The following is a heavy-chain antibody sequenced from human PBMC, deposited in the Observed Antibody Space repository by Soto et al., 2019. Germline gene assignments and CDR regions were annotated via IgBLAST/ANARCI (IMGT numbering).Heavy chain of an antibody. CDR1: GFTFNSYA. D-gene: IGHD2-15*01. V-gene: IGHV3-15*01. Sequence: PGGSLRLSCAASGFTFNSYAMSWVRQAPGKGLEWVSGIKSKSDGGTTEYAAPVRGRFTISRDDSKNTLYLQMNSLKTEDTAVYYCTTDLWRIAVVVGSTGYFNPWGQGTPVTVSS. J-gene: IGHJ5*02. CDR3: TTDLWRIAVVVGSTGYFNP. CDR2: IKSKSDGGTT.